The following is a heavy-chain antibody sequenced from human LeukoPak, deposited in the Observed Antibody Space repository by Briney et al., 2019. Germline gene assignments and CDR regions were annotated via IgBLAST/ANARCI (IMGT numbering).Heavy chain of an antibody. CDR3: ARVSRGQLIDAFDI. CDR2: IYSGGNT. V-gene: IGHV3-53*04. J-gene: IGHJ3*02. CDR1: GFTVNSNY. Sequence: PGGSLRLSCAASGFTVNSNYMTWVRQAPGKGLEWVSVIYSGGNTYYADSVKGRFTISRHNSKNTLYLQMNSLRTEATAVYYCARVSRGQLIDAFDIWGQGTMVTVSS. D-gene: IGHD6-13*01.